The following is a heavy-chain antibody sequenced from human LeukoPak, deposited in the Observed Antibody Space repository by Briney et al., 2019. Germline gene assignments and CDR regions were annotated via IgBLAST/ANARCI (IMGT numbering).Heavy chain of an antibody. J-gene: IGHJ3*02. V-gene: IGHV1-3*01. CDR3: ATSMIVVAMSAFDI. D-gene: IGHD3-22*01. CDR1: GYTFTSYA. Sequence: ASVKVSCKASGYTFTSYAMHWVRQAPGQRLEWMGWINAGNGNTKYSQKFLGRVTITRDTSASTAYMELSSLRSEDTAVYYCATSMIVVAMSAFDIWGQGTMVTVSS. CDR2: INAGNGNT.